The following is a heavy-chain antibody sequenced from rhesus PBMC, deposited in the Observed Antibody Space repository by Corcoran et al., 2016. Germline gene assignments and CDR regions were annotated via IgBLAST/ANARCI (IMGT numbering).Heavy chain of an antibody. Sequence: EVQLVETGGGLVQPGGSLKLSCAASGFTFSSYGMSWVRQAPGKGLEWVSAINSGGGSIYYSDFVKGRYTISRDNSKTTLSLQMNSLRAEDTAVYYCANNRGYFDYWGQGVLVTVSS. J-gene: IGHJ4*01. CDR1: GFTFSSYG. CDR2: INSGGGSI. CDR3: ANNRGYFDY. V-gene: IGHV3S5*01.